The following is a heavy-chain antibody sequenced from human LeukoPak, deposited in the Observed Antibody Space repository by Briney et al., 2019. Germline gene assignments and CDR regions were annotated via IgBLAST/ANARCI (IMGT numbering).Heavy chain of an antibody. CDR1: GYTFTNCY. J-gene: IGHJ4*02. CDR3: ARERRAWGEDF. Sequence: ASVKVSCKASGYTFTNCYIHWVRQAPGQGLEWVGLINPNGGNTGYAQRFQGRVTVTTDTSTSTVYMELNSLGSEDTAVYYCARERRAWGEDFWGQGTLVTVSS. V-gene: IGHV1-46*01. D-gene: IGHD3-16*01. CDR2: INPNGGNT.